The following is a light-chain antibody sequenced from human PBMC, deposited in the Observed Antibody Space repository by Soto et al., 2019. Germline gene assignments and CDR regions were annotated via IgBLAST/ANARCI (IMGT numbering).Light chain of an antibody. CDR2: EVS. V-gene: IGLV2-14*01. Sequence: QSALTQPASVSGSPGQSITISCTGTSSDVGGYNSVSWFQQYPGKAPKLMIYEVSNRPSGISNRFSGSKSGNTASLTISGLQTEDEADYYCSSYTTSSTVVFGGGTKVTVL. CDR1: SSDVGGYNS. J-gene: IGLJ2*01. CDR3: SSYTTSSTVV.